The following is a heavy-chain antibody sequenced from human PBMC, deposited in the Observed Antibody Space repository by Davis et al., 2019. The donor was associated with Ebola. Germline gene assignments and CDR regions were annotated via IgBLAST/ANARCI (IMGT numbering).Heavy chain of an antibody. J-gene: IGHJ4*02. CDR2: IYDQST. D-gene: IGHD6-19*01. CDR3: ATTQWLREFDN. CDR1: GFTVSSNH. V-gene: IGHV3-53*05. Sequence: GGSLRLSCTPSGFTVSSNHMSWVRQVPGKGLEWVSVIYDQSTAYADAVRGRFIISRDKSNNTLYLEMSSLRVDDTAVYYCATTQWLREFDNWGQGTLVTVSS.